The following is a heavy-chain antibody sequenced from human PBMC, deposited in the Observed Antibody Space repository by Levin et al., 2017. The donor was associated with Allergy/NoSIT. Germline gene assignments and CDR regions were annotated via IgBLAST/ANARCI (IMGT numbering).Heavy chain of an antibody. CDR1: GYSFTSYW. V-gene: IGHV5-51*01. CDR2: IYPGDSDT. CDR3: ARHAPLPAHHIAAAGSFDY. J-gene: IGHJ4*02. Sequence: MAGGSLRLSCKGSGYSFTSYWIGWVRQMPGKGLEWMGIIYPGDSDTRYSPSFQGQVTISADKSISTAYLQWSSLKASDTAMYYCARHAPLPAHHIAAAGSFDYWGQGTLVTVSS. D-gene: IGHD6-13*01.